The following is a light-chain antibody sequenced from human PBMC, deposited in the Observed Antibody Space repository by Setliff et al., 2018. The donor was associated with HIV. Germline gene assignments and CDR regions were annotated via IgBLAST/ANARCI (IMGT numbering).Light chain of an antibody. V-gene: IGLV1-40*01. CDR3: QSDDSSLSGFV. Sequence: QSALTQPPSVSGAPGQRVTISCTGSSSNIGTGYDVHWYQQLPGTAPKLLIHDNNNRPSGVPDRFSGSKSGTSASLAITGLQAEDEADYYCQSDDSSLSGFVFGSGTKVTVL. CDR1: SSNIGTGYD. CDR2: DNN. J-gene: IGLJ1*01.